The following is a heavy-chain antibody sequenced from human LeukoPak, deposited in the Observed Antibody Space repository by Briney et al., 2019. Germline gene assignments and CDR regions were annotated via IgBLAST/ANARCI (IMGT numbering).Heavy chain of an antibody. CDR3: AGYYYDSSGYFCWFDP. J-gene: IGHJ5*02. CDR1: GGTFSSYA. D-gene: IGHD3-22*01. CDR2: IIPIFGTA. V-gene: IGHV1-69*13. Sequence: SVKVSFKASGGTFSSYAISWVRQAPGQGLEWMGGIIPIFGTANYAQKFQGRVTITADESTSTAYMELSSLRSEDTAVYYCAGYYYDSSGYFCWFDPWGQGTLVTVSS.